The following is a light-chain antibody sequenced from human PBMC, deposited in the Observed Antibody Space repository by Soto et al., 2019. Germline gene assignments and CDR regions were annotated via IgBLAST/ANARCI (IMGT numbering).Light chain of an antibody. V-gene: IGLV1-51*01. CDR1: NSNIGSHS. J-gene: IGLJ1*01. CDR3: GTWDDSLSAGV. Sequence: QSVLTQPPSVSAAPGQKVSISCSGSNSNIGSHSVSWYQQLPGTAPKLIISENHRRPSGTPERFSASKSGTSATLGITGLQTGDEADYYCGTWDDSLSAGVFGTGTKVTVL. CDR2: ENH.